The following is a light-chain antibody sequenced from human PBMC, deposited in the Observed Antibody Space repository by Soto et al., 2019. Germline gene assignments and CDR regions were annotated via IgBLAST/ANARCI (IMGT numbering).Light chain of an antibody. J-gene: IGKJ1*01. V-gene: IGKV3-20*01. CDR3: QQYATSPRT. Sequence: EIVLTQSPGTLSLSPGEGATLSCRASQSVSSSYIAWYQQRLGQTPSLLSYGASTRATGSPDRFSGSGAGTDFTLTISRLEPEDYAVYYCQQYATSPRTFGQGTKVDIK. CDR1: QSVSSSY. CDR2: GAS.